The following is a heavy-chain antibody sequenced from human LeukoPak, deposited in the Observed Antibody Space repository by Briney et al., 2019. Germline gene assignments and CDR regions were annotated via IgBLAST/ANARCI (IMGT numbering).Heavy chain of an antibody. CDR2: IIPIFGTA. Sequence: SVKVSCKASGGTFSSYAISWVRQAPGQGLEWMGGIIPIFGTANYAQKFQGRVTITTDESTSTAYMGLSSLRSEDTAVYYCARETLDSSGYYLFDYWGQGTLVTVSS. J-gene: IGHJ4*02. D-gene: IGHD3-22*01. V-gene: IGHV1-69*05. CDR3: ARETLDSSGYYLFDY. CDR1: GGTFSSYA.